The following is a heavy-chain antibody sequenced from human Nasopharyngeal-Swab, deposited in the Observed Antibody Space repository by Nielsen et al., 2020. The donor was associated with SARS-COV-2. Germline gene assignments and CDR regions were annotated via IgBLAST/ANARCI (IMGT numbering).Heavy chain of an antibody. CDR3: ARGMTTVTL. D-gene: IGHD4-17*01. CDR2: ISWNSGSI. J-gene: IGHJ4*02. Sequence: GGSLRLSCAASGFTFDDYAMHWVRQAPGKGLEWVSGISWNSGSIGYADSVKGRFTISRDNAKNSLYLQMNSLRAEDTALYYCARGMTTVTLRGQGTLVTVSS. CDR1: GFTFDDYA. V-gene: IGHV3-9*01.